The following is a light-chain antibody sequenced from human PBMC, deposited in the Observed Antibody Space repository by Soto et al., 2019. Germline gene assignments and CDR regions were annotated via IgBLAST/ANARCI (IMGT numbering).Light chain of an antibody. V-gene: IGLV2-23*01. J-gene: IGLJ1*01. CDR2: EGN. Sequence: QSVLTQPASVSGSPGQSITISCTGTSSDVGSYNFVSWLQQHAGKAPKLMIYEGNKRPSGVSNRFSGSKSGNTASLTISGLQTEDEADYYCCSYAGSGTYVFGTGTKVTVL. CDR1: SSDVGSYNF. CDR3: CSYAGSGTYV.